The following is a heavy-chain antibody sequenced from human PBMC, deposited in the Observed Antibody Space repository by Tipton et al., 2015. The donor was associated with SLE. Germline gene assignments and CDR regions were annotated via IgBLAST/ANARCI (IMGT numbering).Heavy chain of an antibody. V-gene: IGHV3-48*03. D-gene: IGHD3-22*01. CDR1: GFTFSSYA. J-gene: IGHJ4*02. CDR3: ARLTSGYYLSY. CDR2: IRSNAHGGTT. Sequence: SLRLSCAASGFTFSSYAMHWVRQAPGKGLEWVTFIRSNAHGGTTQYAASVTGRFTISRDNAKNSLYLQMNSLRAEDTAVYYCARLTSGYYLSYWGQGTLVTVSS.